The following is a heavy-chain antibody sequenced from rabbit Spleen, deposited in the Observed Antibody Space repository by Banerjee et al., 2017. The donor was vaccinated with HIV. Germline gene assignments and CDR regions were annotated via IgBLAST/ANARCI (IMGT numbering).Heavy chain of an antibody. D-gene: IGHD4-2*01. J-gene: IGHJ4*01. Sequence: QSLEESGGDLVKPGASLTLTCTASGLDFSSSYWICWIRQAPGKGLEWIACIDVSGRGSTYCASWAKGRFTVSKTSSTTVTLQMTSLTAADTATYFCARDTAGREDFNLWGQGTLVTVS. CDR2: IDVSGRGST. CDR1: GLDFSSSYW. CDR3: ARDTAGREDFNL. V-gene: IGHV1S40*01.